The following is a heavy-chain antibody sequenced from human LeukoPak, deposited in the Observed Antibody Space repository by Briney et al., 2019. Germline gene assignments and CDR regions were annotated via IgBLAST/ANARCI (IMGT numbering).Heavy chain of an antibody. V-gene: IGHV7-4-1*02. CDR3: ARLVLGWSPLGYAFDI. CDR1: GYTFTSYD. CDR2: INTNTGNP. J-gene: IGHJ3*02. D-gene: IGHD2-8*01. Sequence: ASVKVSCKASGYTFTSYDINWVRQAPGQGLEWMGWINTNTGNPTYAQGFTGRFVFSLDTSVSTAYLQISSLKAEDTAVYYCARLVLGWSPLGYAFDIWGQGTMVTVSS.